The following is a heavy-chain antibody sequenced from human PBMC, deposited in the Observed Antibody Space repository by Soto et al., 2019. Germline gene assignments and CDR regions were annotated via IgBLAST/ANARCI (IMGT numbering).Heavy chain of an antibody. CDR3: ARGASGFLDPPYYFDY. CDR1: GGTFSSYA. D-gene: IGHD3-3*01. J-gene: IGHJ4*02. Sequence: GASVKVSCKASGGTFSSYAISWVRQAPGQGLEWMGGIIPIFGTANYAQKFQGRVTITADKSTSTAYMELSSLRSEDTAVYYCARGASGFLDPPYYFDYWGQGTLVTVSS. CDR2: IIPIFGTA. V-gene: IGHV1-69*06.